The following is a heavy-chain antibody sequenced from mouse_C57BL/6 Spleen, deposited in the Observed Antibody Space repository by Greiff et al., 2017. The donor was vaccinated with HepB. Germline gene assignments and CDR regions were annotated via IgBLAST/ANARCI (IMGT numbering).Heavy chain of an antibody. Sequence: QVQLQQPGAELVRPGSSVKLSCKASGYTFTSYWMHWVKQRPIQGLEWIGNIDPSDSETHYNQKFKDKATLTVDKSSSTAYMQRSSLTSEDSAVYYCAAEVGTTVFDYWGQGTTLTVSS. D-gene: IGHD1-1*01. J-gene: IGHJ2*01. CDR3: AAEVGTTVFDY. CDR1: GYTFTSYW. CDR2: IDPSDSET. V-gene: IGHV1-52*01.